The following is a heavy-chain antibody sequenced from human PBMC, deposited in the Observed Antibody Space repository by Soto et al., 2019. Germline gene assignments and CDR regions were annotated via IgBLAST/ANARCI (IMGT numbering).Heavy chain of an antibody. CDR2: ISYDGSNK. D-gene: IGHD2-15*01. CDR1: GFTFSSYA. Sequence: QVQLVESGGGVVQPGRSLRLSCAASGFTFSSYAMHWVRQAPGKELEWVAVISYDGSNKYYADSVKGRFTISRDISKNTLYLQMNSLRPEDTAVYYCARAGGLLLDYWGQGTLVTVSS. V-gene: IGHV3-30-3*01. CDR3: ARAGGLLLDY. J-gene: IGHJ4*02.